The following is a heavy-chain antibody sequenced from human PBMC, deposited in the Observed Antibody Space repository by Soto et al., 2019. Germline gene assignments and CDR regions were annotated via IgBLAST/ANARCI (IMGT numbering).Heavy chain of an antibody. D-gene: IGHD2-2*01. V-gene: IGHV4-39*01. J-gene: IGHJ6*03. Sequence: SETLSLTCTVSGDSISSSNYYWGWIRQPPEKGPEWIGSMYHSGSTYYNPSLKSRVTISVDMSKKQFSLKLTSVNAADTAIYYCAGSITCYGSSCSYYYMDVWGKGTTVTVSS. CDR2: MYHSGST. CDR1: GDSISSSNYY. CDR3: AGSITCYGSSCSYYYMDV.